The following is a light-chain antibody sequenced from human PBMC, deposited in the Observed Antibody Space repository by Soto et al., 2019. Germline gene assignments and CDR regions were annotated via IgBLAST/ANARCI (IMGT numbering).Light chain of an antibody. CDR1: KLGENF. CDR3: QSYDRSLSGSF. Sequence: SYELTQSPSVSVSPGQTASISCSGEKLGENFVCWYQQKPGQSPVVVIYHDDKRPSGIPERFSGSSSGNRATLTIAGTQALDEADYYCQSYDRSLSGSFFGTGTKLTVL. CDR2: HDD. J-gene: IGLJ1*01. V-gene: IGLV3-1*01.